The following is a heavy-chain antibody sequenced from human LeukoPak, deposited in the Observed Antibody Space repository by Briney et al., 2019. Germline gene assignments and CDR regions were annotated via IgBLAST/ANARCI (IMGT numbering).Heavy chain of an antibody. CDR3: AKHPTLSDSSFDI. Sequence: ASVKVSCKASGYTFTSYAMHWVRQAPGQRLEWMGWINAGNGNTKYSQKFQGRVTITRDTSAITAYMELSSLRSEDTAVYYCAKHPTLSDSSFDIWGQGTVVTVSS. CDR1: GYTFTSYA. CDR2: INAGNGNT. J-gene: IGHJ3*02. D-gene: IGHD3-22*01. V-gene: IGHV1-3*01.